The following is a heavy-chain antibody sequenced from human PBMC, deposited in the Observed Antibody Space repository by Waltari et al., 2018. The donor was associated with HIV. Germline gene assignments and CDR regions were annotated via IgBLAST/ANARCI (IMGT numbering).Heavy chain of an antibody. CDR1: GYTFSDYY. V-gene: IGHV1-2*02. Sequence: QVQLVQSGAEVKKPGASVKVSCKASGYTFSDYYMHGVRQAPGQGLEWMGWINPNSGGTRYAEKFQGRVTMTRDTSISTAYMELSRLRFDDTAVYYCARVFRGTVNYFDSKLGHWGQGTLVTVSS. CDR2: INPNSGGT. D-gene: IGHD3-22*01. CDR3: ARVFRGTVNYFDSKLGH. J-gene: IGHJ4*02.